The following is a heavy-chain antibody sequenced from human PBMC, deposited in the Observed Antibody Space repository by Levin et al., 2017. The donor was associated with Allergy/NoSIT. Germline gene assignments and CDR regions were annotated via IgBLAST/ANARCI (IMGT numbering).Heavy chain of an antibody. Sequence: SGPTLVKPTQTLTLTCTFSGFSLSTSGVGVGWIRQPPGKALEWLALIYWDDDKRYSPSLKSRLTITKDTSKNQVVLTMTNMDPVDTATYYCAHRHSSSWYGPEYFQHWGQGTLVTVSS. V-gene: IGHV2-5*02. CDR2: IYWDDDK. D-gene: IGHD6-13*01. CDR3: AHRHSSSWYGPEYFQH. CDR1: GFSLSTSGVG. J-gene: IGHJ1*01.